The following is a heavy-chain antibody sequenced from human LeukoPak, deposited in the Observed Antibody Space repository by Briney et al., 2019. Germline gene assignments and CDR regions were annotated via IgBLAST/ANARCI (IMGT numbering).Heavy chain of an antibody. D-gene: IGHD4-17*01. Sequence: GGSLRLSCAASGFTFNDYWMHWVRQAPGKGLMWVSRINDHGNNTNYADSVKGRFTISRDNAKNSLYLQMNSLRDEDTAVYYCARDNYGDYVEVFDYWGQGTLVTVSS. CDR1: GFTFNDYW. V-gene: IGHV3-74*01. CDR2: INDHGNNT. J-gene: IGHJ4*02. CDR3: ARDNYGDYVEVFDY.